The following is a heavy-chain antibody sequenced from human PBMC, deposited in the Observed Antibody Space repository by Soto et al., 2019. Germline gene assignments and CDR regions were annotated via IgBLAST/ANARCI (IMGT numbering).Heavy chain of an antibody. CDR1: GFTFSSFH. D-gene: IGHD3-22*01. Sequence: EVQLVESGGGLVQPGGSLRLSCAASGFTFSSFHMNWVRQAPGRGLEWVAYITSSSDTIYYSDSVKGRFTISRDNGKNSLFLQMNSLRDEDTPVYYCARVVVVIPPGYYYAMDVWGQGTTVTVSS. CDR3: ARVVVVIPPGYYYAMDV. CDR2: ITSSSDTI. J-gene: IGHJ6*02. V-gene: IGHV3-48*02.